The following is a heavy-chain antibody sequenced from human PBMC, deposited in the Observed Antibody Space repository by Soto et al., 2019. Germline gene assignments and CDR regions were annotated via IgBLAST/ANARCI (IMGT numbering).Heavy chain of an antibody. CDR3: ARDTGPYYDFWSGKRPYYYYYMDV. J-gene: IGHJ6*03. D-gene: IGHD3-3*01. CDR1: GYTFTSYA. Sequence: ASVKVSGKASGYTFTSYAMHWVRQAPGQRLEWMGWINAGNGNTKYSQKFQGRVTITRDTSASTAYMELSSLRSEDTAVYYCARDTGPYYDFWSGKRPYYYYYMDVWGKGTTVTVSS. V-gene: IGHV1-3*01. CDR2: INAGNGNT.